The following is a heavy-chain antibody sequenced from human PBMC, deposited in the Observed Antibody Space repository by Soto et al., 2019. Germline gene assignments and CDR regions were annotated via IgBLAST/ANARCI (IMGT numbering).Heavy chain of an antibody. CDR3: VRVGGYYGAGSYFDP. CDR2: IWYDGSNK. Sequence: QVQLVESGGGVVQPGRSLRLCCAASGFTFSSYGMHWVRQAPGEGLEWVAVIWYDGSNKYYADSVKGRFTISRDNSKNTLCLEMNSLRAEDTAVYYCVRVGGYYGAGSYFDPWGQGSLVTVSS. J-gene: IGHJ5*02. V-gene: IGHV3-33*01. CDR1: GFTFSSYG. D-gene: IGHD3-10*01.